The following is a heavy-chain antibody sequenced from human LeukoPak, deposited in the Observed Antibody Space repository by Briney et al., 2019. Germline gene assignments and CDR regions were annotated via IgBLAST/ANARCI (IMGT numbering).Heavy chain of an antibody. CDR2: IYSGGST. J-gene: IGHJ4*02. D-gene: IGHD3-16*01. CDR1: GFTVSSNY. Sequence: GGSLRLSCAASGFTVSSNYMSRVRQAPGKGLEWVSVIYSGGSTYYADSVKGRFTISRDNSKNTLYLQMNSLRAEDTAVYYCARSMSVWGYQDYWGQGTLVTVSS. V-gene: IGHV3-66*01. CDR3: ARSMSVWGYQDY.